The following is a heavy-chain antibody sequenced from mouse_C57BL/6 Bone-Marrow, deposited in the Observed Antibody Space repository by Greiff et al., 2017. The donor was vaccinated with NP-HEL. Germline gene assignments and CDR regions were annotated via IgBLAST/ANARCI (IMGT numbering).Heavy chain of an antibody. CDR2: ISSGGSYT. CDR3: ARTDGFAY. J-gene: IGHJ3*01. V-gene: IGHV5-6*01. CDR1: GFTFSSYG. Sequence: EVMLVESGGDLVKPGGSLKLSCAASGFTFSSYGMSWVRQTPDKRLEWVATISSGGSYTYYPDSVKGRFTISRDNAKNTLYLQMSSLKSEDTAMYYCARTDGFAYWGQGTLVTVSA.